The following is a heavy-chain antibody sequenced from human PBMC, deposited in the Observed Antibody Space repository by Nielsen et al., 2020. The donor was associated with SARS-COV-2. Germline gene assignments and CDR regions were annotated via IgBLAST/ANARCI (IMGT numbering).Heavy chain of an antibody. CDR2: IDWDDDK. J-gene: IGHJ3*02. CDR1: GFSLSTSGMC. CDR3: ARLTLGGSGSFKGAFDI. D-gene: IGHD3-10*01. Sequence: SGPTLVKPTQTLTLTCTFSGFSLSTSGMCVSWIRQPPGKALEWLARIDWDDDKYHSTSLKTRLTISKDTSKNQVVLTMTNMDPVDTATYYCARLTLGGSGSFKGAFDIWGQGTMVTVSS. V-gene: IGHV2-70*11.